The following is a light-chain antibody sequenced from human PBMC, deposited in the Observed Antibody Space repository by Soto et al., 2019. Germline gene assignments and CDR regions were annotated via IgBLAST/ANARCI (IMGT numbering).Light chain of an antibody. CDR3: GSYTSSSTPFYV. CDR2: EVS. CDR1: SSDVGGYNY. Sequence: QSVLTQPAYVSGSPGQSITISCTGTSSDVGGYNYVSWYQQHPGKAPKLMIYEVSNRPSGVSNRFSGSKSGNTASLTISGLQADDEADYYCGSYTSSSTPFYVFGTGTKVTVL. J-gene: IGLJ1*01. V-gene: IGLV2-14*01.